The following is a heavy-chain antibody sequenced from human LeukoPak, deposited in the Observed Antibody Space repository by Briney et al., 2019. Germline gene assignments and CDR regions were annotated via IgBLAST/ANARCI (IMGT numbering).Heavy chain of an antibody. D-gene: IGHD3-3*02. CDR1: GYAFTSYD. J-gene: IGHJ4*02. CDR2: MNPNSGNT. V-gene: IGHV1-8*03. Sequence: ASVKLSCKASGYAFTSYDINLVRQAPGHGLEWLGWMNPNSGNTGYAQKIQRRVTIDRNTHISTAYMDLSSLRSEDTAVYCWARGDHFWSGYYTGISDYWGQETLVTVSS. CDR3: ARGDHFWSGYYTGISDY.